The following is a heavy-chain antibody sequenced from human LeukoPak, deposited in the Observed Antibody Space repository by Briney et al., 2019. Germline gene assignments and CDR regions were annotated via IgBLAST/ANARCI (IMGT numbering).Heavy chain of an antibody. CDR2: ISGSGDNT. V-gene: IGHV3-23*01. Sequence: GGSLRLSCAASGFTFSSYAMSWVRQAPGKGLGWVSGISGSGDNTYYADSVKGRFTISRDNSKSTLYVQVNSLGTEDTAAYYCAKGSYYDSSGSFYFDYWGQGTLVTVSS. CDR3: AKGSYYDSSGSFYFDY. CDR1: GFTFSSYA. D-gene: IGHD3-22*01. J-gene: IGHJ4*02.